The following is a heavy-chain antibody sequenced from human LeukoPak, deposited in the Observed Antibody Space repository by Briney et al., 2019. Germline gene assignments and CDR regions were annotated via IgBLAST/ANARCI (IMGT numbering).Heavy chain of an antibody. J-gene: IGHJ4*02. CDR2: INHSGST. D-gene: IGHD3-22*01. CDR1: GGSFSGYY. Sequence: SETLSLTCAVYGGSFSGYYWSWIRQPPGKGLEWIGEINHSGSTNYNPSLKSRVTISVDTSKNQISLKLSSVTAADTAVYYCANYYDSSGYYLTWGQGVLVTVSS. CDR3: ANYYDSSGYYLT. V-gene: IGHV4-34*01.